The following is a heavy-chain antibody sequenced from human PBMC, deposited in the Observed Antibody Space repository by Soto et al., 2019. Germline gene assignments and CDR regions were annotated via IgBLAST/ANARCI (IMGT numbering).Heavy chain of an antibody. CDR2: IYHSGST. J-gene: IGHJ4*02. CDR1: GYSISSGYY. V-gene: IGHV4-38-2*01. D-gene: IGHD1-7*01. CDR3: ARVRDWNYYLFDY. Sequence: SETLSLTCAVSGYSISSGYYWGWIRQPPGKGLEWIGSIYHSGSTYYNPSLKGRVTISVDTSKNQFSLKLSSVTAADTAVYYCARVRDWNYYLFDYWGQGTLVTVSS.